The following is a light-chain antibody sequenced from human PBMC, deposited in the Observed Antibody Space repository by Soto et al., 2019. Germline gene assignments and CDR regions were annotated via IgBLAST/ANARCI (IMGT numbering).Light chain of an antibody. CDR2: DAS. CDR3: QQCYMGWT. V-gene: IGKV1-5*01. CDR1: QSIGRF. J-gene: IGKJ1*01. Sequence: DIQMTQSPSTLSASVGDRVTITCRASQSIGRFWAWYQPQPGKAPKLLIYDASTMESGVPSRFSGTGSGTEFTFSITSLQPEAFGTYYCQQCYMGWTFGQGTKVDIK.